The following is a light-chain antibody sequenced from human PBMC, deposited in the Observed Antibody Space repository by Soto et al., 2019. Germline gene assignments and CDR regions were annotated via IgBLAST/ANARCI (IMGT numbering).Light chain of an antibody. CDR2: EGS. J-gene: IGLJ1*01. CDR3: CSYTYSGTYV. Sequence: QSALTQPASVSGSLGQSITISCTGTSDDVGTYNLVSWYKQQPGKAPQLMLYEGSKRPSGVSNRFSGSKSGNTASLTISGLQAEDEADYYCCSYTYSGTYVFGTGTKLTVL. V-gene: IGLV2-23*01. CDR1: SDDVGTYNL.